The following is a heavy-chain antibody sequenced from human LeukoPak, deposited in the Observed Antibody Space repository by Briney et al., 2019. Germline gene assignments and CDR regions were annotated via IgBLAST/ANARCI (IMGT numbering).Heavy chain of an antibody. CDR2: IYYSGST. CDR1: GGSISSGDYY. J-gene: IGHJ4*02. D-gene: IGHD1-26*01. CDR3: ARGSGSYDWAFDY. Sequence: SSETLSLTCTVSGGSISSGDYYWSWIRQPPGKGLEWIGYIYYSGSTYYNPSLKSRVTISVDTSKNQFSLKLSSVTAADTAVYYCARGSGSYDWAFDYWGQGTLVTVSS. V-gene: IGHV4-30-4*01.